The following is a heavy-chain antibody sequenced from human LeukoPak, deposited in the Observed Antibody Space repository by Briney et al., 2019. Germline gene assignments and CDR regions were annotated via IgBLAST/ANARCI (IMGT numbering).Heavy chain of an antibody. CDR2: ISYDGSNK. J-gene: IGHJ4*02. V-gene: IGHV3-30*18. Sequence: GGSLRLSCAASGFTFSSYGMHWVRQAPGKGLEWVAVISYDGSNKYYADSVKGRFTISRDNSKDTLYLQMNSLRAEDTAVYYCAKGHLSILFPFDSWGQGTLVTVSS. CDR3: AKGHLSILFPFDS. CDR1: GFTFSSYG. D-gene: IGHD2-21*01.